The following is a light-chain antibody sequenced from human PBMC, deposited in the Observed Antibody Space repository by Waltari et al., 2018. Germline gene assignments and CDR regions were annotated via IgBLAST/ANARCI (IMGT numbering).Light chain of an antibody. V-gene: IGLV1-40*01. J-gene: IGLJ2*01. CDR3: QSYDRRLEVI. CDR1: TSNIWAPYY. Sequence: QSVLTQPPSVSGAPGQRVTISCSGSTSNIWAPYYLHWYQQHPGTAPKLFIFANVHRPSGVPDRFSGSKSGTSASLAITGLQAEDEADYYCQSYDRRLEVIFGGGTKLAVL. CDR2: ANV.